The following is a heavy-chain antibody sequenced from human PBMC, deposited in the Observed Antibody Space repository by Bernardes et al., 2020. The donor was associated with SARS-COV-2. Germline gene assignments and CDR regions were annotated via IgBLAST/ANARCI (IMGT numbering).Heavy chain of an antibody. CDR3: AKDHADTEPIENSV. J-gene: IGHJ6*02. CDR1: GFIFSSFG. V-gene: IGHV3-30*18. D-gene: IGHD5-18*01. Sequence: GGSLRLSCEVTGFIFSSFGMHWVRQAPGKGLEWVSTISYDGSIKYHADSVRCRFTISRDNSKNTLFLQMNSLRVEDSGVYYCAKDHADTEPIENSVWGQGTTVTVSS. CDR2: ISYDGSIK.